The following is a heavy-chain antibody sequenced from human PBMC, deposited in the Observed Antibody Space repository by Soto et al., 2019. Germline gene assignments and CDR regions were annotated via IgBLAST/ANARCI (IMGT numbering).Heavy chain of an antibody. CDR2: IYYSGST. CDR1: GGSISSSSYY. V-gene: IGHV4-39*01. CDR3: ARRAEGRNRRGTYYYYYYGMDV. J-gene: IGHJ6*02. Sequence: SETLSLTCTVSGGSISSSSYYWGWIRQPPGKGLEWIGSIYYSGSTYYNPSLKSRVTISVDTSKNQFSLKLSSVTAADTAVYYCARRAEGRNRRGTYYYYYYGMDVWGQGTKVTVYS. D-gene: IGHD1-1*01.